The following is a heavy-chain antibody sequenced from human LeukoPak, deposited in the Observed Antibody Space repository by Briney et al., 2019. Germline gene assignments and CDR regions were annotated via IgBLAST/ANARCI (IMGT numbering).Heavy chain of an antibody. CDR3: ARDRVVGLGIDNAFDI. D-gene: IGHD2-15*01. CDR2: IIPVFGTA. Sequence: SVNVSCKASGGTFSSYAISWVRQAPGQGLEWMGGIIPVFGTANYAQKFQGRVTITADESTSTAYMELSSLRSEDTAVYYCARDRVVGLGIDNAFDIWGHGTMVTVSS. J-gene: IGHJ3*02. V-gene: IGHV1-69*13. CDR1: GGTFSSYA.